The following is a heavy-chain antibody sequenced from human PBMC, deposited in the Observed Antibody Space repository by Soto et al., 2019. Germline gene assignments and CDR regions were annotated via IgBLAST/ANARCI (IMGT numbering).Heavy chain of an antibody. CDR3: ASRYRY. J-gene: IGHJ4*02. V-gene: IGHV4-30-4*01. CDR2: IDSSGST. D-gene: IGHD3-16*02. CDR1: GDSISNGDYY. Sequence: HVQLQESGPGLVKPSQTLSLTCTVSGDSISNGDYYWSWIRQPPGRGLEWIGYIDSSGSTYYNASLKSRLTISVDMSKNQFSLRLTSVTAADTAVYYCASRYRYWGQGILVTVSS.